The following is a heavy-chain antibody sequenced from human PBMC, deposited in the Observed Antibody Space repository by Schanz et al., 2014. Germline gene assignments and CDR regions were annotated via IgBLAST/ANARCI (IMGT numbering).Heavy chain of an antibody. CDR3: FSMHYGNSVY. D-gene: IGHD3-3*02. CDR2: ISSTGGST. Sequence: EVRLVESGGGLVQPGGSLRLSCAASEFTFYNSAMTWVRQAPGKGLEWVSAISSTGGSTYYADSVKGRFTISRDNSINTLSLQMNSLQTDDTAVYYCFSMHYGNSVYWGQGTLVTVSS. CDR1: EFTFYNSA. J-gene: IGHJ4*02. V-gene: IGHV3-23*04.